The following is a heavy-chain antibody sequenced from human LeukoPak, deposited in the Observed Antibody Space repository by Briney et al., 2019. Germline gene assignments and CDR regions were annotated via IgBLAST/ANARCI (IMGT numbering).Heavy chain of an antibody. V-gene: IGHV3-53*01. J-gene: IGHJ6*03. CDR2: IYSGGST. CDR1: GFTVSSNY. CDR3: ARVAYSNHYYYYMDV. Sequence: PGGSLRLSCAASGFTVSSNYMSWVRQAPGKGLEWVSVIYSGGSTYYADSVKGRFTISRDNSKNTLYLQMNSLRAEDTAVYYCARVAYSNHYYYYMDVWGKGTTVTVSS. D-gene: IGHD4-11*01.